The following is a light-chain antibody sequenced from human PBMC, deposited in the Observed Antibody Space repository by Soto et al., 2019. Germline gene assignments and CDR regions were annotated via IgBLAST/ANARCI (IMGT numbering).Light chain of an antibody. CDR2: GAA. CDR1: QSVSSSH. Sequence: EVVLTQSPGTLSLSPGERATLSCRASQSVSSSHLAWYQQKPGQGPRLLIYGAASRATGIPDRFSGSGSGTDFTLTISSLEPEDFAVYYCQQYSSSPLTFGGGTKVDIK. V-gene: IGKV3-20*01. J-gene: IGKJ4*01. CDR3: QQYSSSPLT.